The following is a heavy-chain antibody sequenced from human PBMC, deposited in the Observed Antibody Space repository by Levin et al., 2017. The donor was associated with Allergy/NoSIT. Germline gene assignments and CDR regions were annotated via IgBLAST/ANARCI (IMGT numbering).Heavy chain of an antibody. V-gene: IGHV2-5*02. CDR2: IYWDDDK. D-gene: IGHD2-2*01. CDR1: GFSLRTSGVG. J-gene: IGHJ3*02. Sequence: SGPTLVKPTQTLTLTCTFSGFSLRTSGVGVGWIRQPPGKALEWLALIYWDDDKRYSPSLKSRLTITKDTSKNQVVLTMTNIDPVDTATYYCAHRLGSSTSCYAARCAFDIWGQGTMVTVSS. CDR3: AHRLGSSTSCYAARCAFDI.